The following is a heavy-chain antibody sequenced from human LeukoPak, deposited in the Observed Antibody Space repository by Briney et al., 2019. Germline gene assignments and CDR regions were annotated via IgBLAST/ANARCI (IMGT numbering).Heavy chain of an antibody. CDR2: ISSSGSTI. V-gene: IGHV3-11*01. J-gene: IGHJ3*02. CDR1: GFTFSDYY. CDR3: ARDMRGYCSGGSCYPGAFDI. Sequence: GGSLRLSCAASGFTFSDYYMSWIRQAPGKGLEWVSYISSSGSTIYYADSVKGRFTISRDNAKNSLYLQMNSLRAEDTAVYYCARDMRGYCSGGSCYPGAFDIWGQGTMVTVSS. D-gene: IGHD2-15*01.